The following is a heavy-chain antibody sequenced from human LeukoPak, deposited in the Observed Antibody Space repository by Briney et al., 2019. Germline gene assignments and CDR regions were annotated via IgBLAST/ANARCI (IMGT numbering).Heavy chain of an antibody. J-gene: IGHJ4*02. Sequence: QAGGSLRLSCAASGFTFSSYEMNWVRQAPGKGLEWVSSISRSATTINYAESVRGRFTISRDNDKNSLYLQMNSLRAEDTAVYFCARVGALSSSWLLYWGRGTLVTVSS. CDR2: ISRSATTI. CDR3: ARVGALSSSWLLY. D-gene: IGHD6-13*01. V-gene: IGHV3-48*03. CDR1: GFTFSSYE.